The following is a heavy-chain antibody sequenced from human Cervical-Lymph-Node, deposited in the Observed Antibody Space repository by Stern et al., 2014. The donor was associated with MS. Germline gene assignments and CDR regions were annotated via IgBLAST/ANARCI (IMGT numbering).Heavy chain of an antibody. J-gene: IGHJ5*02. CDR3: ATTRWDLFTWNWFDP. Sequence: VQLVQSGPGLVKPSQTLSLTCTVSGGSISSSGYYWSWIRQPADKGLEWIGRIHDSGSTYYNPSLKSRVPLSMDPATKPVSLKLPSGTAADTAVYYCATTRWDLFTWNWFDPWGQGTLVTVSS. V-gene: IGHV4-61*02. CDR2: IHDSGST. D-gene: IGHD1-26*01. CDR1: GGSISSSGYY.